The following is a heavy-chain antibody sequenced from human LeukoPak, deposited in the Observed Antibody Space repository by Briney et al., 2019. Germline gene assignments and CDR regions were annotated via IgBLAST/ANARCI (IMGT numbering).Heavy chain of an antibody. CDR3: ARLTSPGYYFDY. Sequence: PRESLKISCKGSGYSFTSYSIGWVRQMPGKGLGWMGIIYPGDSDTRYSPSFQGQVTISADKSISTAYLQWSSLEASDTAIYSCARLTSPGYYFDYWGQGTLVTVSS. J-gene: IGHJ4*02. V-gene: IGHV5-51*01. CDR2: IYPGDSDT. CDR1: GYSFTSYS.